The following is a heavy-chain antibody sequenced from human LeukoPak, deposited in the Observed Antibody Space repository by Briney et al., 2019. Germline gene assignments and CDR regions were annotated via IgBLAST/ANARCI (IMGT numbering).Heavy chain of an antibody. D-gene: IGHD1-26*01. CDR3: TRGPRAYSGSPSYFFDY. V-gene: IGHV3-21*01. J-gene: IGHJ4*02. CDR2: ISSSSSYI. CDR1: GFTFSSYS. Sequence: PGGSLRLSCAASGFTFSSYSMNWVRQAPGKGLEWVSSISSSSSYIYYADSVKGRFTISRDNSKNTLYLQLNSLRVEDTAVYYCTRGPRAYSGSPSYFFDYWGQGTLVTVSS.